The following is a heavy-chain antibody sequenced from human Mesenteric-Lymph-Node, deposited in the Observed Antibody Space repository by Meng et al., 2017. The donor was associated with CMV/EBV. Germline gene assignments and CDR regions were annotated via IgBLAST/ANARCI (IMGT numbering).Heavy chain of an antibody. V-gene: IGHV3-21*01. D-gene: IGHD3-3*01. Sequence: GGSLRLSCAASGFTFRDYSMNWVRQAPGKGLEWVSSISGTSGYKFYADSVKGRFTISRDNSKNTLYLQMNSLRAEDTAVYYCAKDGNVLRFLEWSYYYGMDVWGQGTTVTVSS. CDR2: ISGTSGYK. J-gene: IGHJ6*02. CDR1: GFTFRDYS. CDR3: AKDGNVLRFLEWSYYYGMDV.